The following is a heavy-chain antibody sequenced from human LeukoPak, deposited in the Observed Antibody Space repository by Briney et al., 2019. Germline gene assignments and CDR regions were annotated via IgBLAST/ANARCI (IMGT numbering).Heavy chain of an antibody. V-gene: IGHV3-7*04. CDR1: GFTFSHYS. CDR3: ARGSTTEDY. J-gene: IGHJ4*02. Sequence: GGSLRLSCAASGFTFSHYSLTWVRQAPGKGLEWVANIKEDGSEKHYVDSVKGRFTIYRDNAKSSLYLQMNSLRAEDTAVYYCARGSTTEDYWGQGTLVTVSS. D-gene: IGHD1-1*01. CDR2: IKEDGSEK.